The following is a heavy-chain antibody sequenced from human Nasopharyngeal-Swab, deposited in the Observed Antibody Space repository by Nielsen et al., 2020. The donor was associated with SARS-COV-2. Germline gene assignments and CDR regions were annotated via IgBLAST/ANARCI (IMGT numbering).Heavy chain of an antibody. D-gene: IGHD4/OR15-4a*01. V-gene: IGHV3-11*05. Sequence: GESLKISCAASGFSFSDFYMSWIRQAPGKGLEWVSYIHTSGTYTDYADSVKGRFTISRDNAKNSLYLQMNSLRADDTAVYLCVKDWRYGGGYWGQGTLVTVSS. CDR3: VKDWRYGGGY. CDR2: IHTSGTYT. CDR1: GFSFSDFY. J-gene: IGHJ4*02.